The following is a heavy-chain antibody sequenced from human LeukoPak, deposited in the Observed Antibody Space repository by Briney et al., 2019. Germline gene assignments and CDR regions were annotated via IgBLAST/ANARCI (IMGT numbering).Heavy chain of an antibody. Sequence: GASVKVSCKASGYTFTSYGISWVRQAPGQGLEWMGWISAYNGNTNYAQKLQSRVTMTTDTSTSTAYMELRSLRSDDTAVYYCARASETRPSTPFFGEVDYWGQGTLVTVSS. CDR3: ARASETRPSTPFFGEVDY. J-gene: IGHJ4*02. V-gene: IGHV1-18*01. CDR2: ISAYNGNT. CDR1: GYTFTSYG. D-gene: IGHD3-3*01.